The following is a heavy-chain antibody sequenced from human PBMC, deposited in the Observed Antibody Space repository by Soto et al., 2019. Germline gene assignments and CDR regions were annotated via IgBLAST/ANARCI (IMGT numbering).Heavy chain of an antibody. CDR3: AKDGRGSNSFGWFDP. D-gene: IGHD6-13*01. V-gene: IGHV1-2*02. J-gene: IGHJ5*02. CDR1: GYTLTDYY. CDR2: INPNRGGT. Sequence: QVQLVQSGAEVKKPGASVKVSCKASGYTLTDYYIHWVRQAPGQGLEWMGWINPNRGGTKYVQNFQGRVTMTRDTSISTAYMELSGLRSDDTAVYYCAKDGRGSNSFGWFDPWGQGTLVTVSS.